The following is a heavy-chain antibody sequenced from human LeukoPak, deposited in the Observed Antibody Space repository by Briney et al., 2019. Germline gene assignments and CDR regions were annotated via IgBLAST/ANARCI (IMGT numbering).Heavy chain of an antibody. Sequence: ASVKVSCKASGYTFTSYDINWVRQATGQGLEWMGWMNPNSGNTGYAQKFQGRVTITRNTSISTAYMELSSLRSEDTAVYYCASPGLYYYDSSGYSHYYYGMDVWGQGTTVTVSS. CDR1: GYTFTSYD. CDR3: ASPGLYYYDSSGYSHYYYGMDV. J-gene: IGHJ6*02. CDR2: MNPNSGNT. V-gene: IGHV1-8*03. D-gene: IGHD3-22*01.